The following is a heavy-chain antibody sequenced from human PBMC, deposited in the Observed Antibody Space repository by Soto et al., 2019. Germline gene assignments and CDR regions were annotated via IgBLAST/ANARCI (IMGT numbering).Heavy chain of an antibody. CDR2: ISSDETIV. D-gene: IGHD1-26*01. V-gene: IGHV3-48*02. J-gene: IGHJ4*02. CDR1: GYTFRGYG. Sequence: EVQVVASGGGLVQPGGSLRLSCEGFGYTFRGYGMHWVRQAPGKGLECVAYISSDETIVNYADSVKGRFTISRDSAKNSLCLQMNSLRDEDTAGYYCVRGGGVGTTWGYYWGQGAQVTVSS. CDR3: VRGGGVGTTWGYY.